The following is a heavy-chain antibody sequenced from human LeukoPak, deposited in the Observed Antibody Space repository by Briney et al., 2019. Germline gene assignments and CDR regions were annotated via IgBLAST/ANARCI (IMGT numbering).Heavy chain of an antibody. Sequence: SETLSLTCTVSGDSITNYYWNWIRQPAGKGLEWIGRIYTSGSTNYNPSLKSRVTMSVDTSKNQFSLKLSSVTAADTVVYYCARGGYCSSTNCYSDFDYWGQGTLVTVSS. CDR1: GDSITNYY. D-gene: IGHD2-2*01. CDR3: ARGGYCSSTNCYSDFDY. CDR2: IYTSGST. J-gene: IGHJ4*02. V-gene: IGHV4-4*07.